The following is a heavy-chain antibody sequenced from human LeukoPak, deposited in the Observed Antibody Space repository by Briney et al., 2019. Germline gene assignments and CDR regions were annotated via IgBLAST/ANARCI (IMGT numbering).Heavy chain of an antibody. CDR3: ARGVRLERQGYYMDV. Sequence: SETLSLTCTVSGVSISSSSYCWGWIRQPPGKGLEWIGSIYYSGSTYYNPSLKSRVTISVDTSKNQFSLKLSSVTAADTAVYYCARGVRLERQGYYMDVWGKGTTVTVSS. J-gene: IGHJ6*03. CDR1: GVSISSSSYC. D-gene: IGHD1-1*01. V-gene: IGHV4-39*07. CDR2: IYYSGST.